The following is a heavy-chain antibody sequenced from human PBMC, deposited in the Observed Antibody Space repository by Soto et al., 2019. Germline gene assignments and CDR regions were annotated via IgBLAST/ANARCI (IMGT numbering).Heavy chain of an antibody. J-gene: IGHJ4*02. V-gene: IGHV3-48*01. CDR1: GITINTDG. Sequence: VHLMESGGGSVQPGGSLRLSCAASGITINTDGMNWVRQAPGKGLEWVSYISSSSDTIYYADFVKGRFTISRDNAKNSLYLQMNILRVEDTATYYCARGMGMATTGRYDYWGQGTLVTVSS. D-gene: IGHD1-1*01. CDR2: ISSSSDTI. CDR3: ARGMGMATTGRYDY.